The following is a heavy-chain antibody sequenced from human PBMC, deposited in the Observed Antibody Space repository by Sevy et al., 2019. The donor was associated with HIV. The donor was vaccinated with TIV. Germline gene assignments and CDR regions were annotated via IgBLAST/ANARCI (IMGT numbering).Heavy chain of an antibody. Sequence: TESLSLTCTVSGGSISSGDYYWSWIRQPPGNGVEWIGYIYYSGSTYYNPSLKSRVTISVDTSKNQFSLKLSSVTAADTAVHYCARAPSGWPFDYWGQGTLVIVSS. J-gene: IGHJ4*02. CDR2: IYYSGST. V-gene: IGHV4-30-4*01. CDR1: GGSISSGDYY. D-gene: IGHD6-19*01. CDR3: ARAPSGWPFDY.